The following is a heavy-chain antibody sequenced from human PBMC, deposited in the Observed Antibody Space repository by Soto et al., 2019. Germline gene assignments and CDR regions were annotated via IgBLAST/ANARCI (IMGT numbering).Heavy chain of an antibody. V-gene: IGHV3-21*01. J-gene: IGHJ6*02. Sequence: EVQLVESGGGLVKPGGSPRLSCAASGFTFSSYSMNWVRQAPGKGLEWVSSISSSSSYIYYADSVKGRFTISRDNAKNSLYLQMNSLRAEDTAVYYCARDGSGRGFYYGMDVWGQGTTVTVSS. CDR1: GFTFSSYS. D-gene: IGHD2-21*01. CDR3: ARDGSGRGFYYGMDV. CDR2: ISSSSSYI.